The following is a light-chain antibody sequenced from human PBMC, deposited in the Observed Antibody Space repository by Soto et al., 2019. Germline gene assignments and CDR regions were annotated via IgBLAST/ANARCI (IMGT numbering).Light chain of an antibody. CDR1: SSDIGGYDY. CDR3: SSYSNSNTWV. V-gene: IGLV2-14*01. Sequence: QSALTQPASVSGSPGQSITISCTGTSSDIGGYDYVSWYQQHPGKAPKLMIYEVTNRPSGVSNRFSGSKSGNTASLTISGLQPEDEADYYCSSYSNSNTWVFGGGTKLTVL. J-gene: IGLJ3*02. CDR2: EVT.